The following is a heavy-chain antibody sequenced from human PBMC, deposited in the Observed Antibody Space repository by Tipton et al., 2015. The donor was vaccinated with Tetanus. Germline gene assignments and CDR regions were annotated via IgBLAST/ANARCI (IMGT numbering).Heavy chain of an antibody. CDR3: VRVWYSGSYRAEYFQH. V-gene: IGHV3-33*01. CDR2: IWYGGTNK. CDR1: GFIFGHYG. Sequence: SLRLSCEPSGFIFGHYGMHWVRQAPGKGLEWLGVIWYGGTNKYYADSVKGRFTISRDNAKNSLYLQMNSLRAEDMAVYYCVRVWYSGSYRAEYFQHWGQGTLVTVSS. J-gene: IGHJ1*01. D-gene: IGHD1-26*01.